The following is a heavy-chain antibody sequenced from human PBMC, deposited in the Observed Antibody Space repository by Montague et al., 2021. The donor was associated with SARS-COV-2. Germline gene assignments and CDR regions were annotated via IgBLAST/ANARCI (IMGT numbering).Heavy chain of an antibody. CDR3: ASLTLGYGSSTSCYSGWFDP. Sequence: SETLSLTCAVYGGSFSGYYWSWIRQPPGKGLEWIGEINHSGSTNYNPSLKSRVTISVDTSKNQFSLKLSSVTAADTAVYYCASLTLGYGSSTSCYSGWFDPWGQGTLVTVSS. J-gene: IGHJ5*02. CDR1: GGSFSGYY. V-gene: IGHV4-34*01. D-gene: IGHD2-2*02. CDR2: INHSGST.